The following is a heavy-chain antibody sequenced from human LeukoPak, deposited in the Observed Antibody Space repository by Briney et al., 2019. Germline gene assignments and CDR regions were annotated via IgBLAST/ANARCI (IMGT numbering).Heavy chain of an antibody. CDR2: ISSNGGST. CDR1: GFTFSSYA. J-gene: IGHJ1*01. D-gene: IGHD1-26*01. V-gene: IGHV3-64D*06. Sequence: PGGSLRLSCSASGFTFSSYAMHWVRQAPGKGLEYVSAISSNGGSTYYADSVKGRFTISRDNSKNTLYLQMSSLRAEDTAVYYCVKGEWELLRDAEYFQHWGQGTLVTVSS. CDR3: VKGEWELLRDAEYFQH.